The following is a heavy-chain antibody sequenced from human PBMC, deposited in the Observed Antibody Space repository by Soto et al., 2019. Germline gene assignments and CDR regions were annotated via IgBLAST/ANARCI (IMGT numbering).Heavy chain of an antibody. CDR2: ISGSGGST. V-gene: IGHV3-23*01. Sequence: PGGSLRLSCAASGFTFISYAMSWVRQAPGKGLEWVSAISGSGGSTYYADSVKGRFTISRDNSKNTLYLQMNSLRAEDTAVYYCAKDGLDLWSTPFFQHWGQGTLVTVSS. CDR3: AKDGLDLWSTPFFQH. CDR1: GFTFISYA. J-gene: IGHJ1*01. D-gene: IGHD2-2*03.